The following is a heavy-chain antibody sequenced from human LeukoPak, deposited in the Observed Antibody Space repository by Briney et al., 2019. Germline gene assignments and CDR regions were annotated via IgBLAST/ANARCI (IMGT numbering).Heavy chain of an antibody. CDR1: GGSFSGYY. CDR2: INHSGST. V-gene: IGHV4-34*01. Sequence: SETLSLTCAVYGGSFSGYYWSWIRQPPGKGLEWIGEINHSGSTNYNPSLKSRVTISVDTSKNQFSLKLSSVTAADTAVYYCARANNIVLVTAPKNNWFDPWGQGTLVTVSS. J-gene: IGHJ5*02. CDR3: ARANNIVLVTAPKNNWFDP. D-gene: IGHD2-21*02.